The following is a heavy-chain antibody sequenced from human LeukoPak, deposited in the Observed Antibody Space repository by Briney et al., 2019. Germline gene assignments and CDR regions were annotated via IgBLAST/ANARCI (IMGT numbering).Heavy chain of an antibody. CDR3: SVVPAARDAFDI. Sequence: GGSLRLSCAPSGFTFSSYSMNWVRQAPGKGLEWVSSISSSSSYIYYADSVKGRFTISRDNAKNSLYLQMNSLRAEDTAVYYCSVVPAARDAFDIWGQGTMVTVSS. CDR2: ISSSSSYI. J-gene: IGHJ3*02. V-gene: IGHV3-21*01. D-gene: IGHD2-2*01. CDR1: GFTFSSYS.